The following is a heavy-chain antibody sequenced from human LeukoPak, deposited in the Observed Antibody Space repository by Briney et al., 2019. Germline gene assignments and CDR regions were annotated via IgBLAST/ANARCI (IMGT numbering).Heavy chain of an antibody. Sequence: GGSLRLSRAPSVFIFSSYAISGVGQAPAQGLDWVSTSICSGGSTYYPHSVKGRFPITRDNSKNPVYLQMNSLNAESTAVYYCAKDTSSMNDVCHGHFDYWGEESLVSVSS. CDR1: VFIFSSYA. D-gene: IGHD2-8*01. CDR2: SICSGGST. J-gene: IGHJ4*02. V-gene: IGHV3-23*01. CDR3: AKDTSSMNDVCHGHFDY.